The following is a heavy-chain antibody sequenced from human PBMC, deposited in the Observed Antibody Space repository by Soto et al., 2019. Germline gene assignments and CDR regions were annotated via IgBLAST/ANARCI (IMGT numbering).Heavy chain of an antibody. Sequence: QVQLVESGGGVVQPGRSLRLSCAASGFTFSSYAMHWVRQAPGKGLEWVAVISYDGSNKYYADSVKGRFTISRDNSXNTLYLQMNSLRAEDTAVYYCARDHGQQLAGRFDYWGQGTLVTVSS. CDR3: ARDHGQQLAGRFDY. CDR2: ISYDGSNK. V-gene: IGHV3-30-3*01. CDR1: GFTFSSYA. J-gene: IGHJ4*02. D-gene: IGHD6-13*01.